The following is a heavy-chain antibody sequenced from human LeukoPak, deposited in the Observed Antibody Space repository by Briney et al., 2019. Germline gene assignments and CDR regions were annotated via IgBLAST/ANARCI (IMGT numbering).Heavy chain of an antibody. CDR1: GGSFSGYY. CDR3: ARRRGTGSSSSFDY. CDR2: INHSGST. Sequence: NSSETLSLTCAVYGGSFSGYYWSWIRQPPGKGLEWIGEINHSGSTNYNPSLKSRVTISVDTPKNQFSLKLSSVTAADTAVYYCARRRGTGSSSSFDYWGQGTLVTVSS. V-gene: IGHV4-34*01. D-gene: IGHD6-6*01. J-gene: IGHJ4*02.